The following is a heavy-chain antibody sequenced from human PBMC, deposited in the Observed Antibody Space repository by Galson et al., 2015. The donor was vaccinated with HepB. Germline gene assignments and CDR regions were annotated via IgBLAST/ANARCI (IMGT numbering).Heavy chain of an antibody. Sequence: SCKASGFTFTSSAVQWVRQARGQRLEWIGWIVVGSGITNYAQKFQERVTITRDMSTSTAYMELSSLRSEDTAVYYCAADTYYYDSSGYYSSAFDIWGQGTMVTVSS. J-gene: IGHJ3*02. V-gene: IGHV1-58*01. D-gene: IGHD3-22*01. CDR3: AADTYYYDSSGYYSSAFDI. CDR1: GFTFTSSA. CDR2: IVVGSGIT.